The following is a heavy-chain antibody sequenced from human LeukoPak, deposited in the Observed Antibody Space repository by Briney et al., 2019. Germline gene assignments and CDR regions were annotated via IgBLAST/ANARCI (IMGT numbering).Heavy chain of an antibody. J-gene: IGHJ4*02. Sequence: GGSLRLSCAASGFTFSSYGMHWVRQAPGKGLEWVAVISYDGSNKYYADSVKGRFTISRDNSKNTLYLQMNSLRAEDTAVYYCARDPADGYLDYWGQGTLVAVSS. D-gene: IGHD5-24*01. CDR1: GFTFSSYG. V-gene: IGHV3-30*03. CDR3: ARDPADGYLDY. CDR2: ISYDGSNK.